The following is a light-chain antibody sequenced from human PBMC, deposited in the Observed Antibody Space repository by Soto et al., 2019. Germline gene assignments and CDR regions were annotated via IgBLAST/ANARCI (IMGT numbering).Light chain of an antibody. CDR1: SSDVATYNL. CDR3: CSRV. CDR2: EVT. V-gene: IGLV2-23*02. Sequence: QSALTQPASVSGSPGQSITISCTGTSSDVATYNLVSWYQQRPGTAPQLIIYEVTKRPSGVSTRFSGSQSGKTASLTISGLQADDEADYYCCSRVFGGGTQLTVL. J-gene: IGLJ3*02.